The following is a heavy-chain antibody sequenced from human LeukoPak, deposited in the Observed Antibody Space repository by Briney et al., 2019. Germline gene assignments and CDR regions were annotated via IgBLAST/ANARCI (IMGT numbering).Heavy chain of an antibody. V-gene: IGHV4-59*12. CDR1: GGSISSYY. CDR3: ARGPRRGSWYGRPYYYYMDV. J-gene: IGHJ6*03. CDR2: IYYSGST. Sequence: SETLSLTCTVSGGSISSYYWSWIRQPPGKGLEWIGYIYYSGSTNYNPSLKSRVTILVDTSKNQFSLKLSSVTAADTAVYYCARGPRRGSWYGRPYYYYMDVWGKGTTVTVSS. D-gene: IGHD6-13*01.